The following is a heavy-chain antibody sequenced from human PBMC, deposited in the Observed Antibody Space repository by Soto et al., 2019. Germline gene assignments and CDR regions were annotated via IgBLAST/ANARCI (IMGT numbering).Heavy chain of an antibody. V-gene: IGHV1-2*02. D-gene: IGHD2-15*01. CDR3: GRGRSGQIVVFY. Sequence: QVQLVQSGAEVKKPGASVKVSCKASGYTFTGHYIHWVRQAPEKGPEWMGEIGPESGATRYAQRFQGRVTMTRDMCITTVYMEFNNLSPDAPAVYYCGRGRSGQIVVFYWGQGTQVAVSS. CDR2: IGPESGAT. CDR1: GYTFTGHY. J-gene: IGHJ1*01.